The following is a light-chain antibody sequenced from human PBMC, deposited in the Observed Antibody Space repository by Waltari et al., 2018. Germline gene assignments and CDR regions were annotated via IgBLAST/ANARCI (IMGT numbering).Light chain of an antibody. CDR3: TSYTTSSVL. CDR1: SSDIGGYNY. CDR2: DVS. J-gene: IGLJ2*01. Sequence: QSSLTQPASVSGSPGQSIPISCTGTSSDIGGYNYVSWYQQHTGKAPKVIIYDVSSRPSGVSNRFSGSKSANTASLTISGLQAEDEADYYCTSYTTSSVLFGGGTKLTVL. V-gene: IGLV2-14*03.